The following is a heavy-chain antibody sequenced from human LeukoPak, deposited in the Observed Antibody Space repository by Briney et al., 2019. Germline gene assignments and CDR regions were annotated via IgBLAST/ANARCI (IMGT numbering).Heavy chain of an antibody. D-gene: IGHD2-15*01. Sequence: GESLKISCKGSGYSFTSYWIGWVRQMPGIGLEWMGIIYPGDSDTRYSPSFQGQVTISADKSISTAYLQWSSLKASDTAMYYCARVYCSGGSCQSRYYYYYGMDVWGQGTTVTVSS. CDR3: ARVYCSGGSCQSRYYYYYGMDV. V-gene: IGHV5-51*01. CDR2: IYPGDSDT. CDR1: GYSFTSYW. J-gene: IGHJ6*02.